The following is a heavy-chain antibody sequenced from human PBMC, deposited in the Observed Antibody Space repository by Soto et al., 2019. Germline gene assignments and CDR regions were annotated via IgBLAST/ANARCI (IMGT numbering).Heavy chain of an antibody. V-gene: IGHV4-59*08. CDR2: IYYSGST. CDR3: ARRPGPPTYYFDY. J-gene: IGHJ4*02. Sequence: SETLSLTCTVSGGSISSYYWSWIRQPPGKGLEWIGYIYYSGSTNYNPSLKSRVTISVDTSKNQFSLKLSSVTAADTAVYYCARRPGPPTYYFDYWGQGTLVTVSS. CDR1: GGSISSYY.